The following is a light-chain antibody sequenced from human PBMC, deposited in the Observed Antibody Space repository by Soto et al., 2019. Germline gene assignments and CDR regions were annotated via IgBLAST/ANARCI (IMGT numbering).Light chain of an antibody. V-gene: IGKV3-11*01. CDR1: QSVSSY. J-gene: IGKJ3*01. CDR2: DAS. Sequence: EIVLTQSPATLSLSPGERATLSCTASQSVSSYLAWYQQKSGQAPRLLIYDASNWATGIRARFSASGSVTDFTLTISSLEPEDVAVYYCQQHNNWPPVFGPGTKVDIK. CDR3: QQHNNWPPV.